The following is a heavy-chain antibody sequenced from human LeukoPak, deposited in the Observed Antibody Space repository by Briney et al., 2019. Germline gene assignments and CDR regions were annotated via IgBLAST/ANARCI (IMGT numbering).Heavy chain of an antibody. CDR1: GGSISSGSYY. Sequence: PSQTLSFTCTVSGGSISSGSYYWSWIRQPAGKGLEWIGRIYTSGSTNYNPSLKSRVTISVDTSKNQFSLKLSSVTAADTAVYYCARVHRITGAFDYWGQGTLVTVSA. D-gene: IGHD1-20*01. V-gene: IGHV4-61*02. CDR2: IYTSGST. J-gene: IGHJ4*02. CDR3: ARVHRITGAFDY.